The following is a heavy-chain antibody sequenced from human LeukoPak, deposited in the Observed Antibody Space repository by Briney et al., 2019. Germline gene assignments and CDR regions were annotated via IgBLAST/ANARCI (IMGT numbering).Heavy chain of an antibody. Sequence: PGGSLRLSCAASGFTLSNYGMVWVRQAPGKGLEWVSAITGSRGRTYYADSVKGRFTISRDNSKNILYLQMNNLRGEDTAVYYCGKDPNGDYFGAFQFQRWGQGTLVTLSS. CDR3: GKDPNGDYFGAFQFQR. J-gene: IGHJ1*01. D-gene: IGHD4-17*01. V-gene: IGHV3-23*01. CDR1: GFTLSNYG. CDR2: ITGSRGRT.